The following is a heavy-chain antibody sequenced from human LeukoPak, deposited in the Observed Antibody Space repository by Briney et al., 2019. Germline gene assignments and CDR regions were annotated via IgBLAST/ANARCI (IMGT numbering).Heavy chain of an antibody. CDR1: GFTFSSYG. J-gene: IGHJ4*02. D-gene: IGHD4-17*01. CDR3: ANVYGDYSC. Sequence: GGSLRLSCAASGFTFSSYGMHWVRQAPGKGLEWVAVISYDGSNKYYADSVKGRFTISRDNSKNTLYLQMNSLRAEDTAVYYCANVYGDYSCWGQGTLVTVSS. CDR2: ISYDGSNK. V-gene: IGHV3-30*18.